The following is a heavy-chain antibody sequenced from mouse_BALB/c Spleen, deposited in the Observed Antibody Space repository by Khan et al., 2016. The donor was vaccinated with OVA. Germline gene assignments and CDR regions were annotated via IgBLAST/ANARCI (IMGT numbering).Heavy chain of an antibody. D-gene: IGHD1-1*01. Sequence: VQLQQSGAELAKPGASVKMSCKASGYTFINYWILWVKQRPGQGLEWIGYINPSTGYTEYNQNFKDKATLTADKSSRTDYMQLSSLTSEDSAVYYCARRGLRWDFDYWGQGTTLTVSS. CDR3: ARRGLRWDFDY. CDR1: GYTFINYW. V-gene: IGHV1-7*01. CDR2: INPSTGYT. J-gene: IGHJ2*01.